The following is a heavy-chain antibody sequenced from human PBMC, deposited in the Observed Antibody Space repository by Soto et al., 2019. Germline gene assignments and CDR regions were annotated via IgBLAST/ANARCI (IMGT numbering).Heavy chain of an antibody. D-gene: IGHD1-26*01. CDR3: AKDRVFSGSYTLDY. Sequence: GGSLRLSCAASGFTFSNFGMSWVRQAPGKGLEWVSTITSGGGTYYADSVKGRFTISRDNSVDTLYLQINSLRAEDTAVYYCAKDRVFSGSYTLDYWGQGTLVTVSS. J-gene: IGHJ4*02. CDR1: GFTFSNFG. CDR2: ITSGGGT. V-gene: IGHV3-23*01.